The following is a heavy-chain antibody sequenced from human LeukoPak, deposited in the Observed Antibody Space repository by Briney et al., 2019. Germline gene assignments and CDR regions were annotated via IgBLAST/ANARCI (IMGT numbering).Heavy chain of an antibody. J-gene: IGHJ6*03. V-gene: IGHV3-48*01. Sequence: GGSLRLSCAASGFTFSSYSMNWVRQAPGKGLEWVSYISSSSSTIYYADSVKGRFTISRDNAKNSLYLQMNSLRAEDTAVYYCARGPTDLLIAARTGYYYYYYMDVWGKGTTVTVSS. CDR1: GFTFSSYS. CDR3: ARGPTDLLIAARTGYYYYYYMDV. CDR2: ISSSSSTI. D-gene: IGHD6-6*01.